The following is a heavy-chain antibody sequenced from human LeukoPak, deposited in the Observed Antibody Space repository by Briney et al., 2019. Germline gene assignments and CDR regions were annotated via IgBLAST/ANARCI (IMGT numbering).Heavy chain of an antibody. CDR2: IDSNSNFM. V-gene: IGHV3-21*04. Sequence: GGSLRLSCAASGFTFGLYSMTWVRQAPGKGLEWVSLIDSNSNFMNYADSVKGRFTISRDNAKNSLYLQMNSLRAEDTALYYCARALRRYSYDYPSRDYWGQGTLVTVSS. J-gene: IGHJ4*02. CDR3: ARALRRYSYDYPSRDY. CDR1: GFTFGLYS. D-gene: IGHD5-18*01.